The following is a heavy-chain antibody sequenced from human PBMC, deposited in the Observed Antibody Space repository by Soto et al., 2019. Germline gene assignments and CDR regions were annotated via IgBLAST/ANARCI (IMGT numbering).Heavy chain of an antibody. J-gene: IGHJ6*02. CDR3: AKDLAWFGERVTGMDV. Sequence: APGKGLEWVAVISYDGSNKYYADSVKGRFTISRDNSKNTLYLQMNSLRAEDTAVYYCAKDLAWFGERVTGMDVWGLVTTVTV. CDR2: ISYDGSNK. D-gene: IGHD3-10*01. V-gene: IGHV3-30*18.